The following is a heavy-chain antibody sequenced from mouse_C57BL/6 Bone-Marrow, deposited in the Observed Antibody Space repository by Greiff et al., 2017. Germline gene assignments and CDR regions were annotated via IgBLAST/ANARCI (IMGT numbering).Heavy chain of an antibody. CDR3: TVTAY. V-gene: IGHV6-3*01. D-gene: IGHD2-1*01. CDR2: IRLKSDNYAT. CDR1: GFTFSNYW. Sequence: EVQLQESGGGLVQPGGSMKLSCVASGFTFSNYWMNWVRQSPEKGLEWVAQIRLKSDNYATHYAESVKGRFTISRDDSKSSVYLQMNNLRAEDTGIYYCTVTAYWGQGTLVTVSA. J-gene: IGHJ3*01.